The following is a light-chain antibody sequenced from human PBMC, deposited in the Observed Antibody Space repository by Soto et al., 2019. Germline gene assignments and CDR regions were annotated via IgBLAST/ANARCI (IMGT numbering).Light chain of an antibody. Sequence: QSVLTQPASVSGSPGQSITISCTGTSTDVGGFKYVSWYQQHPGKVPKLLIFEVTNRPSGVSNRFSGSKSGNTASLTISGLQAEDEADYYCSSYTSIIVPYLFGTGTKVTVL. J-gene: IGLJ1*01. V-gene: IGLV2-14*01. CDR1: STDVGGFKY. CDR2: EVT. CDR3: SSYTSIIVPYL.